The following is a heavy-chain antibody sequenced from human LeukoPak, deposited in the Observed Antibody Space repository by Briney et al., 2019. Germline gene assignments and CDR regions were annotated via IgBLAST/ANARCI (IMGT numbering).Heavy chain of an antibody. V-gene: IGHV4-31*03. J-gene: IGHJ4*02. CDR1: GGSISSGGYY. Sequence: SQTPSLTCTVSGGSISSGGYYWSWIRQHPGKGLEWIGYIYYSGSTYYNPSLKSRVTISVDTSKNQFSLKLSSVTAADTAVYYCARRATYYYGSGSYSFFDYWGQGTLVTVSS. D-gene: IGHD3-10*01. CDR2: IYYSGST. CDR3: ARRATYYYGSGSYSFFDY.